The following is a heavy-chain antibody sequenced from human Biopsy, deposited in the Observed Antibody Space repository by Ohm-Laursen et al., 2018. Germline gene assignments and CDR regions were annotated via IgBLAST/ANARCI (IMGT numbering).Heavy chain of an antibody. V-gene: IGHV1-2*02. CDR1: SYTFTDYN. Sequence: SVKASCKASSYTFTDYNIHWMRQAPGQGLEWLGYINCKTGATNYAQKFQGTVTMTRDTSISTAYLALGSLRSANTAIYYCARDPLNGHKHFDYWGQGSLVTVSS. J-gene: IGHJ4*02. CDR2: INCKTGAT. CDR3: ARDPLNGHKHFDY. D-gene: IGHD2-8*01.